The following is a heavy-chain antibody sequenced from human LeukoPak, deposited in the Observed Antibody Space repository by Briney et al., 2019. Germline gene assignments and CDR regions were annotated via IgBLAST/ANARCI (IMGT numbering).Heavy chain of an antibody. CDR2: IYTGGST. Sequence: GGSLRLSCAASGFTFSSNYMTWVRQAPGKGLEWVSVIYTGGSTYYADSVKGRFTISRDNSKNTLYLQMNSLRAEDTAVYYCARVHGSGSYYFNWFDPWGQGTLVTVSS. CDR3: ARVHGSGSYYFNWFDP. V-gene: IGHV3-53*05. J-gene: IGHJ5*02. CDR1: GFTFSSNY. D-gene: IGHD3-10*01.